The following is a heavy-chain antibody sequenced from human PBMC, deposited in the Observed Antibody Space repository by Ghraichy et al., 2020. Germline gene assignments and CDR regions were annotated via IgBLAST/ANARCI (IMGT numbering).Heavy chain of an antibody. D-gene: IGHD3-22*01. V-gene: IGHV4-59*01. Sequence: SETLSLTCTVSGGSISSYYWSWIRQPPGKGLEWIGYIYYSGSTNYNPSLKSRVTISVDTSKNQFSLKLSSVTAADTAVYYCARGIGTWDDSSGYRTGAFDIWGQGTMVTVSS. CDR3: ARGIGTWDDSSGYRTGAFDI. CDR1: GGSISSYY. J-gene: IGHJ3*02. CDR2: IYYSGST.